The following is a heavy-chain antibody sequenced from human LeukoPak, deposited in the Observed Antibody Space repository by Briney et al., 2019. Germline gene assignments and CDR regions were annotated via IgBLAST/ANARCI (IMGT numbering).Heavy chain of an antibody. D-gene: IGHD2-2*01. CDR2: ISAYNGNT. CDR3: ATTRYCSSTSCLRPFDY. Sequence: ASVKVSCKASGYTFTSYGISWVRQAPGQGLEWMGWISAYNGNTNYAQKLQGRVTTTTDTSTSTAYMELRSLRSDDTAVYYCATTRYCSSTSCLRPFDYWGQGTLVTVSS. V-gene: IGHV1-18*01. J-gene: IGHJ4*02. CDR1: GYTFTSYG.